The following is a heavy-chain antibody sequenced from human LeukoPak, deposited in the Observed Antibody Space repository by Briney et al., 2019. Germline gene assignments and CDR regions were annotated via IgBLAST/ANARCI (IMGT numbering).Heavy chain of an antibody. J-gene: IGHJ6*03. Sequence: GGTLRLSCAASGFTFSSYAMHWVRQAPGKGLEWVAVISYDGSNKYYADSVKGRFTISRDNSKNSLYLQMNSLRAEDTAVYYCARDTSSWYGVYYYYYMDVWGKGTTVTVSS. CDR1: GFTFSSYA. V-gene: IGHV3-30*04. CDR3: ARDTSSWYGVYYYYYMDV. CDR2: ISYDGSNK. D-gene: IGHD6-13*01.